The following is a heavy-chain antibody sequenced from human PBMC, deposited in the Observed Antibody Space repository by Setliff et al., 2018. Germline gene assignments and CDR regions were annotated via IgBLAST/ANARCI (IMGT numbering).Heavy chain of an antibody. Sequence: SEPLSLTCTAYGGTFSDYYWTWIRQPPGKGLEWIGEINHSGTTNYNPSLKSRVTISVDTSKNQFSLTMSSVTAADAAVYYCARGRNVAARLLDTWGQGSRVTVSS. CDR3: ARGRNVAARLLDT. CDR1: GGTFSDYY. V-gene: IGHV4-34*01. D-gene: IGHD6-6*01. J-gene: IGHJ5*02. CDR2: INHSGTT.